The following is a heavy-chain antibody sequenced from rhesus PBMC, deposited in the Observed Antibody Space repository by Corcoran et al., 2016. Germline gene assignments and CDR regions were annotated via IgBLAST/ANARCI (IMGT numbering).Heavy chain of an antibody. J-gene: IGHJ4*01. D-gene: IGHD2-8*01. CDR1: GFTFSDYY. CDR2: MRREAYGGTA. V-gene: IGHV3-184*01. Sequence: EVQLMESGGGLVQPGGSLRLSCVASGFTFSDYYMYWIRQAPGKGLGWGGVMRREAYGGTATYAASGKGRFNISRDDSNSIAYLQMSSLRTEDTAVYYCTTDLCLVVVSATPNYWGQGVLVTVSS. CDR3: TTDLCLVVVSATPNY.